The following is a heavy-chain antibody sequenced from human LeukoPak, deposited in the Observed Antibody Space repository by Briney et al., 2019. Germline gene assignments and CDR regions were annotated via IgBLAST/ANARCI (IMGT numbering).Heavy chain of an antibody. CDR2: IYYSGST. D-gene: IGHD6-13*01. J-gene: IGHJ6*02. CDR3: ASSSYSSSWYYYGMDV. Sequence: PSETLSLTCTVSGGSISSYYWSWIRQPPGKGLEWIGYIYYSGSTNYNPSLKSRVTISVDTSKNQFSLKPSSVTAADTAVYYCASSSYSSSWYYYGMDVWGQGTTVTVSS. CDR1: GGSISSYY. V-gene: IGHV4-59*08.